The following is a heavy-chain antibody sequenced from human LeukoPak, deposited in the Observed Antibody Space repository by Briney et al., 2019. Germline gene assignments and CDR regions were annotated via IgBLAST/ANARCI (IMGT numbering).Heavy chain of an antibody. CDR1: GFSFSTYA. J-gene: IGHJ4*02. Sequence: GGSLRLSRAASGFSFSTYAMSWVRQAPGKGLEWVSSITGSGGNTYYADSVKGRFTISRDNSKNTLYLQMNSLRAEDTAVYYCAKTDYDSSGYRYYFDYWGQGTLVTVSS. D-gene: IGHD3-22*01. CDR2: ITGSGGNT. CDR3: AKTDYDSSGYRYYFDY. V-gene: IGHV3-23*01.